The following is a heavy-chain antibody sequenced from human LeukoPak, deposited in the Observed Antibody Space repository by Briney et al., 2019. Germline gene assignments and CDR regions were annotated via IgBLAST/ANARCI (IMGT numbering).Heavy chain of an antibody. D-gene: IGHD6-6*01. V-gene: IGHV3-74*01. Sequence: GGSLRLSCVASGFPFSSYWMHWVRQAPGKGLVWVSRINSDGSSTDYADSVKGRFTISRDNAKNTLYLQMNSLRAEDTAVYYCAKDLMAARHLDYWGQGTLVTVSS. CDR1: GFPFSSYW. CDR2: INSDGSST. CDR3: AKDLMAARHLDY. J-gene: IGHJ4*02.